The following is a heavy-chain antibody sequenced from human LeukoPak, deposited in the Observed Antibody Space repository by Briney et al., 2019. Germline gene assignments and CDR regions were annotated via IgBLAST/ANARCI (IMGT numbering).Heavy chain of an antibody. CDR1: GFTVSSNY. Sequence: GGSLRLSXAASGFTVSSNYMSWVRQAPGKGLEWVSVIYSGGSTYYADSVKGRFTISRDNSKNTLYLQMNSLRAEDTAVYYCARVFGLGLVDYWGQGTLVTVSS. CDR2: IYSGGST. CDR3: ARVFGLGLVDY. V-gene: IGHV3-53*01. D-gene: IGHD3/OR15-3a*01. J-gene: IGHJ4*02.